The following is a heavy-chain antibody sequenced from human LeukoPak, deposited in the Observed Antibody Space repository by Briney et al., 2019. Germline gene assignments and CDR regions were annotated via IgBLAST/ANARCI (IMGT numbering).Heavy chain of an antibody. V-gene: IGHV3-30*18. CDR2: ISNEGSNK. Sequence: GRSLRPSCAASGFTFSSYGMHWVRQAPGKGLEWVAGISNEGSNKYYAESVNGRFTISRDNSKNTLYLLVNTLRGEDTAVYYCAKEMGSRSSLFYFDYWGQGTLLTVSS. CDR3: AKEMGSRSSLFYFDY. CDR1: GFTFSSYG. J-gene: IGHJ4*02. D-gene: IGHD3-10*01.